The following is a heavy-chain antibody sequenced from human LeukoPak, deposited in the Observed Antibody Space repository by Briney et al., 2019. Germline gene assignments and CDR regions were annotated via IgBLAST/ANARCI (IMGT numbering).Heavy chain of an antibody. CDR3: ASAGYSSGWYHY. D-gene: IGHD6-13*01. CDR1: GGSINSGSYY. V-gene: IGHV4-31*03. J-gene: IGHJ4*02. Sequence: PSETLSLTCTVSGGSINSGSYYWSWIRQHPGKGLEWLGYIYYRGDTNYNPSLKSRVTISLDTSKNQFSLKVKSVTAADTAVYYCASAGYSSGWYHYWGLGTRVTVSS. CDR2: IYYRGDT.